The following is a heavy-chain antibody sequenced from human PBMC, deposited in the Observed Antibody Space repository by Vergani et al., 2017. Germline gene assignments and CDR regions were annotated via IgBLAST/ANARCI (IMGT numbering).Heavy chain of an antibody. CDR3: ARASLIALVGYYYYMDV. Sequence: QLQLQESGSGLVKPSQTLSLTCAVSGDSITNGGFSWNWIRQPPGKGPEWIGYIFPSGNSDYNPSLKNRVSISLDKSKNQFSLWVNSVTAADTAVYFCARASLIALVGYYYYMDVWGKGTTVVVSS. CDR2: IFPSGNS. CDR1: GDSITNGGFS. D-gene: IGHD3-22*01. V-gene: IGHV4-30-2*01. J-gene: IGHJ6*03.